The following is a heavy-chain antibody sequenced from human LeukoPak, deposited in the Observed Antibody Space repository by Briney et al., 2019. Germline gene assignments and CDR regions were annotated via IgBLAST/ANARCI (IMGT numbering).Heavy chain of an antibody. V-gene: IGHV1-2*02. CDR1: GYTFTGYY. Sequence: GASVKVSCKASGYTFTGYYMHWVRQAPGQGLEWMGWINPNSGGTNYAQKFQGRVTITADESTSTAYMELSSLRSEDTAVYYCARRSYGYYYFDYWGQGTLVTVSS. D-gene: IGHD5-18*01. CDR3: ARRSYGYYYFDY. CDR2: INPNSGGT. J-gene: IGHJ4*02.